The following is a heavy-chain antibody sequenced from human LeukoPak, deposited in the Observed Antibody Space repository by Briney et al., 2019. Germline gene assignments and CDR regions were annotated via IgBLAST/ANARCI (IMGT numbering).Heavy chain of an antibody. V-gene: IGHV3-21*01. Sequence: GGSLRLSCAASGFTFSSYSMNWVRQAPGKGLEWVSSISSSSSYIYYADSVKGRFTISRDNSKNTLYLQMNSLRAEDTAVYYCAKDQGSGYRRRFYYYYMDVWGKGTTVTVSS. CDR2: ISSSSSYI. D-gene: IGHD3-22*01. J-gene: IGHJ6*03. CDR3: AKDQGSGYRRRFYYYYMDV. CDR1: GFTFSSYS.